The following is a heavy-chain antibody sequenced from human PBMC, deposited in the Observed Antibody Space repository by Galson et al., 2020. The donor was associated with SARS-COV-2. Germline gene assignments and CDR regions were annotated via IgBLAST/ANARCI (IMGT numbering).Heavy chain of an antibody. CDR1: GGTISSGDYDYSYY. CDR3: ARRGVVTEAFDI. J-gene: IGHJ3*02. D-gene: IGHD2-21*02. Sequence: SETLSLTCTVSGGTISSGDYDYSYYWRWIRQPPGKGLEWIGYIYYSGNTYYNPSLKSRVTISVDTSKNQFSLRLSSVTAADTAVYYCARRGVVTEAFDIWGQGTMLSVSS. V-gene: IGHV4-30-4*01. CDR2: IYYSGNT.